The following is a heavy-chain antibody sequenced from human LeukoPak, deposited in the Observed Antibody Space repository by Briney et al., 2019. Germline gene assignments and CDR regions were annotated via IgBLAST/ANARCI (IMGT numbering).Heavy chain of an antibody. CDR2: INHSGST. D-gene: IGHD3-22*01. J-gene: IGHJ5*02. CDR1: GGSFSGYY. CDR3: ARGDSSAKNWFDP. Sequence: PSETLSLTCAVYGGSFSGYYWSWIRQPPGKGLEWIGEINHSGSTNYNPSLKSRVTISVDTSKNQFSLKLSSVTAADTAVYYCARGDSSAKNWFDPWGQGTLVTVSS. V-gene: IGHV4-34*01.